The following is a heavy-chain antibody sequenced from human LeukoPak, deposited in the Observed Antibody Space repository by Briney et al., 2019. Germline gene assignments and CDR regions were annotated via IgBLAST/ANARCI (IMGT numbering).Heavy chain of an antibody. V-gene: IGHV1-8*01. D-gene: IGHD6-13*01. CDR2: MNPNSGNT. J-gene: IGHJ6*03. CDR1: GYTFTSYD. CDR3: ARKRSSSWPYYYYYMDV. Sequence: ASVKVSCKASGYTFTSYDINWVRQATGQGLEWMGWMNPNSGNTGYAQKFQGGVTMTRNTSISTAYMELSSLRSEDTAVYYCARKRSSSWPYYYYYMDVWGKGTTVTISS.